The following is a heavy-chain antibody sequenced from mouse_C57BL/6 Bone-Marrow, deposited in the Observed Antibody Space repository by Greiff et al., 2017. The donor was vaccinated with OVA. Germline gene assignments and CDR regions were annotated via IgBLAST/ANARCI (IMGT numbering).Heavy chain of an antibody. J-gene: IGHJ3*01. V-gene: IGHV1-64*01. CDR2: IHPNSGST. Sequence: QVQLQQPGAELVKPGASVKLSCKASGYTFTSYWMHWVKQRPGQGLEWIGMIHPNSGSTNYTEKFKSKATLTVDKSSSTAYMQLSSLTSEDSAVYYCAREDYLAWFAYWGQGTLVTVSA. CDR3: AREDYLAWFAY. D-gene: IGHD2-4*01. CDR1: GYTFTSYW.